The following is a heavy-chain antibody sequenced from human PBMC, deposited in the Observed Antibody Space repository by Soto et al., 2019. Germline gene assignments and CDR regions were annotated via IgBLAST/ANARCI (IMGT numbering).Heavy chain of an antibody. V-gene: IGHV3-30*03. D-gene: IGHD3-16*01. CDR2: ISYDGSDK. CDR1: GFTFSNYG. Sequence: QVQLVESGGGVVQPGRSLRLSCAASGFTFSNYGIHWVRQAPGKGLEWVEVISYDGSDKYYGDSVRGRFTISRDNSRNTVDLQMDSLRLEDTALYYCARWGTTGGLDVWGQGTLVSVSS. J-gene: IGHJ1*01. CDR3: ARWGTTGGLDV.